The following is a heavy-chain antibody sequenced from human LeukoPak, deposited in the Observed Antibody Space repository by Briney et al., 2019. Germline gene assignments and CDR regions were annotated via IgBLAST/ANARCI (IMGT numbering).Heavy chain of an antibody. CDR1: GFTFSSYW. CDR3: TRDLMDYDVSTGLHHYYMDV. J-gene: IGHJ6*02. Sequence: GGSLRLSCVASGFTFSSYWMHWVRQDPRKGLVWVSRINGDGRNINYADSVRGRFTISRDNAKNTLYLQMNTLRVEDTAVYYCTRDLMDYDVSTGLHHYYMDVWGQGTTVTVS. D-gene: IGHD3-9*01. V-gene: IGHV3-74*01. CDR2: INGDGRNI.